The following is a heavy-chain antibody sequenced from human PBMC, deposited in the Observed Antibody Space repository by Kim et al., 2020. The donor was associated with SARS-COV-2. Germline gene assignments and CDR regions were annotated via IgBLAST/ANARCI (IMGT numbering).Heavy chain of an antibody. V-gene: IGHV1-8*01. D-gene: IGHD3-9*01. CDR2: MNPNSGNT. CDR3: ARGPGAYYDILTGFYLHDYYGDN. Sequence: ASVKVSCKASGYTFTSDDINWVRQATGQGLEWMGWMNPNSGNTGYAPKFQGRVTMTKNISISTAYMELSSLRSEDTAIYYCARGPGAYYDILTGFYLHDYYGDNGGQGTLVSVSS. CDR1: GYTFTSDD. J-gene: IGHJ4*02.